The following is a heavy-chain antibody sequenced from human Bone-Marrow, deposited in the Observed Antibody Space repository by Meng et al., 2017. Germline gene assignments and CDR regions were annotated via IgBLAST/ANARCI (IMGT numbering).Heavy chain of an antibody. CDR1: GYTFTAYW. CDR3: VRDEDISAAGKLFGDY. D-gene: IGHD6-13*01. CDR2: IDPRSGDT. V-gene: IGHV1-2*06. J-gene: IGHJ4*02. Sequence: GLLVESGEEVKTPGASVKVSCKPVGYTFTAYWLHWVRQDPGQGLDWMGRIDPRSGDTQYAQKFQGRVTMTRDTSISTTYMELSRLRSDDTAVYYCVRDEDISAAGKLFGDYWGQGTLVTVSS.